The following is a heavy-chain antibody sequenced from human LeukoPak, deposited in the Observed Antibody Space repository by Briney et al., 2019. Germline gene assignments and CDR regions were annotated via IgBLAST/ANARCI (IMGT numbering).Heavy chain of an antibody. Sequence: GGSLRLSCVASGFIFTNYAVIWVRQTPGKGLEWISSISGSGGSTYYAYSAQGRFTISRDNSKNTLYLQMNSLRAEDTAVYYCAKDRSDYSNYALGVLDYWGQGTLVTVSS. CDR1: GFIFTNYA. V-gene: IGHV3-23*01. J-gene: IGHJ4*02. CDR2: ISGSGGST. D-gene: IGHD4-11*01. CDR3: AKDRSDYSNYALGVLDY.